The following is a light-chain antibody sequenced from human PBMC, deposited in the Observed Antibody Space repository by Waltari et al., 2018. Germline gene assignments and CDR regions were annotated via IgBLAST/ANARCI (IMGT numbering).Light chain of an antibody. J-gene: IGKJ2*03. V-gene: IGKV3-15*01. CDR1: QSVSSN. CDR2: GAS. Sequence: EIVMTQSPATLSVSPGERATLSCRASQSVSSNLAWYQQKPGQAPRLLIYGASTSATGIPARFSGSGSGKEFTLTISSLQSEDFAVYYCQQYNNWPPGFGQGTKLEIK. CDR3: QQYNNWPPG.